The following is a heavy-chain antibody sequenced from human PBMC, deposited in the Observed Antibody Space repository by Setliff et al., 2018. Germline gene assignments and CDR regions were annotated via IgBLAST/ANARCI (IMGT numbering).Heavy chain of an antibody. Sequence: ASVKVSCKASGYTFTGYYIHWVRQAPGQGLEWMGWINPHSGGTNFPQTFQGRVTMTRDTSITTVYMDLGRLRSDDTAVYYCARGTDYHGSGSYWAKDVWGKGTTVTVSS. V-gene: IGHV1-2*02. J-gene: IGHJ6*04. CDR1: GYTFTGYY. CDR2: INPHSGGT. CDR3: ARGTDYHGSGSYWAKDV. D-gene: IGHD3-10*01.